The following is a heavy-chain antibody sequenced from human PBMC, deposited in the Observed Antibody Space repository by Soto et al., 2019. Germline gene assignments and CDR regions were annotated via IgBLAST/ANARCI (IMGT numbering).Heavy chain of an antibody. J-gene: IGHJ6*01. V-gene: IGHV3-53*01. CDR1: GLNVSRNF. CDR3: VREKVVLEDSGYDYNGMDV. CDR2: MFSGGHT. Sequence: EVQLVESGGGLIQPGGSLRLSCAASGLNVSRNFMTWVRQAPGKGLEWVSVMFSGGHTEYADSVKGRFTIFRDNSKNTVFLQKNILSAEDTAMYYFVREKVVLEDSGYDYNGMDVWGQGTGVTVSS. D-gene: IGHD2-15*01.